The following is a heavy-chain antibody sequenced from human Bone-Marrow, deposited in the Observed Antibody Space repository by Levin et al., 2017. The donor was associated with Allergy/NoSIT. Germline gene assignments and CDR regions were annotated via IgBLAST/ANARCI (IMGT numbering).Heavy chain of an antibody. CDR1: GGSISGGGYY. J-gene: IGHJ4*02. Sequence: PSETLSLTCTVSGGSISGGGYYWSWVRQHPGKGLEWIGYIYYSGNTYYNPSLKSRVIISVVTSKNQLSLKLTSVTVADTAVYYCARFNGYDFDYWGQGTLVTVSS. CDR2: IYYSGNT. CDR3: ARFNGYDFDY. D-gene: IGHD5-12*01. V-gene: IGHV4-31*03.